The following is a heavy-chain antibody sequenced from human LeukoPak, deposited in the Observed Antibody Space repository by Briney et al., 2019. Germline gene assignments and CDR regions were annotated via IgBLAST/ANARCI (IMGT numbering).Heavy chain of an antibody. CDR3: ARDSTIISSSWLNWFDP. Sequence: GGSLRLSCAASGFTFSSYWMSWVRQAPGKGLEWVANIKQDGSEKYYVDSVKGRFTISRDNAKNSLYLQMNSLRAEDTAVYYCARDSTIISSSWLNWFDPWGQGTLVTVSS. V-gene: IGHV3-7*01. D-gene: IGHD6-13*01. CDR2: IKQDGSEK. J-gene: IGHJ5*02. CDR1: GFTFSSYW.